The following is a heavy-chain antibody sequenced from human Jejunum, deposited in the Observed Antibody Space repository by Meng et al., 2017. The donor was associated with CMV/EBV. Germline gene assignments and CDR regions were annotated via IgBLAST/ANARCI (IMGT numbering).Heavy chain of an antibody. CDR3: ARARGNGDDSKYNWFDS. CDR1: FDEYG. J-gene: IGHJ5*01. D-gene: IGHD2-21*02. Sequence: FDEYGMHWVRQAPGKGLEWVSGISWNSGTIIYADSVKGRFTISRDNAKDSLYLQMNSLRADDTAVYYCARARGNGDDSKYNWFDSWGQGALVTVSS. V-gene: IGHV3-9*01. CDR2: ISWNSGTI.